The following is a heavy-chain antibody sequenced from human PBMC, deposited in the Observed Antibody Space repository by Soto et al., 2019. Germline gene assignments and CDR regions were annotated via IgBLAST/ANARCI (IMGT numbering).Heavy chain of an antibody. CDR3: ARQPLYGWNWFDP. J-gene: IGHJ5*02. CDR2: IYYSGST. D-gene: IGHD3-10*01. Sequence: PSETLSLTCTVSGCSISSSSYYWGWIRQPPGKGLEWIGSIYYSGSTYYNPSLKSRVTISVDTSKNQFSLKLSSVTAADTAVYYCARQPLYGWNWFDPWGQGTLVTVSS. V-gene: IGHV4-39*01. CDR1: GCSISSSSYY.